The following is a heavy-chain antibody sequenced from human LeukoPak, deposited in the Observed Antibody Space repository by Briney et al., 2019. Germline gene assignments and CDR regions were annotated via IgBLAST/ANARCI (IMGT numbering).Heavy chain of an antibody. V-gene: IGHV4-39*01. CDR1: GGSISSSSYY. D-gene: IGHD3-9*01. J-gene: IGHJ5*02. CDR3: ARLRYFDPYNWFDP. Sequence: PSETLSLTCTVSGGSISSSSYYWGWIRQPPGKGLEWIGSIYYSGSTYYNPSLKSRVTISVDTSKNQFSLKLSSVTAADTAVYYCARLRYFDPYNWFDPWGQGTLVTVSS. CDR2: IYYSGST.